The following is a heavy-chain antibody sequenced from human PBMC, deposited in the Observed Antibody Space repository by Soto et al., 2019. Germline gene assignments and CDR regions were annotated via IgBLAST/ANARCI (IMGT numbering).Heavy chain of an antibody. V-gene: IGHV3-23*01. CDR1: GFTFSSYA. CDR3: AKVHGSRIAAAGTGSQPYYYYGMDV. Sequence: HPGGSLRLSCAASGFTFSSYAMSWVRQAPGKGLEWVSAISGSGGSTYYADSVKGRFTISRDNSKNTLYLQMNSLRAEDTAVYYCAKVHGSRIAAAGTGSQPYYYYGMDVWGQGTTVTVSS. J-gene: IGHJ6*02. D-gene: IGHD6-13*01. CDR2: ISGSGGST.